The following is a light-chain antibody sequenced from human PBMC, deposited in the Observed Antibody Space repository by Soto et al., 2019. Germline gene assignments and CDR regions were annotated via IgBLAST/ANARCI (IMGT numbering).Light chain of an antibody. Sequence: SYELTQPPSVSVSPGQTARITCSGDALPKQYAYWYQQKPGQAPVQVIYKDSERPSGIPERFSGSSSGTTVTLTISGVQAEDEADYYCQSADSSGTFDVFGTGTKVPVL. CDR3: QSADSSGTFDV. CDR1: ALPKQY. CDR2: KDS. J-gene: IGLJ1*01. V-gene: IGLV3-25*03.